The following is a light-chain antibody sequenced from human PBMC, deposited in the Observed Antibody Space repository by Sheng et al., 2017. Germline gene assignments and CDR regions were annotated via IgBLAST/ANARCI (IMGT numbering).Light chain of an antibody. Sequence: DIQMTQSPSTLSASVGDRVTITCRASQSISTWLAWYQQKPGKAPKLLIYRASSLEGGVPSRFSGSGSGTEFTLIISSLHLDDFATYYCQQYNSYSRTFGQGPRWKSN. J-gene: IGKJ1*01. CDR3: QQYNSYSRT. V-gene: IGKV1-5*03. CDR2: RAS. CDR1: QSISTW.